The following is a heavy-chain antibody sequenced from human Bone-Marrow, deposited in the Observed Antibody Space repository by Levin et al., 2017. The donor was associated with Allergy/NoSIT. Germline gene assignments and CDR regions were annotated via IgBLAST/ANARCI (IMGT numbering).Heavy chain of an antibody. CDR2: IDASDSYT. V-gene: IGHV5-10-1*01. CDR3: AKNVRAGGYYYHYLGV. CDR1: GFTFTNHW. Sequence: GESLKISCQGSGFTFTNHWINWVRQMPGKGLEWMGRIDASDSYTNYSPSFEGHVTMSVDRSISTAYLQWSSLKASDSAIYYCAKNVRAGGYYYHYLGVWGQGTTVTVSS. J-gene: IGHJ6*03.